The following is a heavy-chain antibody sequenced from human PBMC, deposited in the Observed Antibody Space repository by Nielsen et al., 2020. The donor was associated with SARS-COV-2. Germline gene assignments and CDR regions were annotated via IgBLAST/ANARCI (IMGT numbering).Heavy chain of an antibody. V-gene: IGHV2-70*11. D-gene: IGHD4-17*01. CDR2: IDWDNDK. J-gene: IGHJ2*01. CDR1: GFSLSTRGMC. CDR3: ARIQTPVTTITWWYFDL. Sequence: SGPTLVKPTQTLTLTCTFSGFSLSTRGMCVSWIRQPPGKALEWLARIDWDNDKYYNTSLKTRLTISKDTSKGQVVLSMTNMDPVDTGTYYCARIQTPVTTITWWYFDLWGRGTQVAVSS.